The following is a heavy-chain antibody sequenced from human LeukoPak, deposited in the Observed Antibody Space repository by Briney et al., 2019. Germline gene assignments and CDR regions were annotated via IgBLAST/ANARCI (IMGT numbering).Heavy chain of an antibody. D-gene: IGHD5-12*01. CDR1: GFTFSSYG. J-gene: IGHJ5*02. CDR3: AKSGYDFGGWFDP. CDR2: IRYDGSNK. V-gene: IGHV3-30*02. Sequence: GGSLRLSCAASGFTFSSYGMHWVRQAPGKGLEWVAFIRYDGSNKYYADSVKGRFTISRDNSKNTLYLQMTSLRAEDTAVYYCAKSGYDFGGWFDPWGQGTLVTVSS.